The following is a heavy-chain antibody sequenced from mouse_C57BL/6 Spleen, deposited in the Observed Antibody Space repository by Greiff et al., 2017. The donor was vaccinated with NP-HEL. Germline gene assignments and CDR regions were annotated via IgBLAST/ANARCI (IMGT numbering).Heavy chain of an antibody. CDR1: GYSFTGYF. Sequence: VQLQQSGPELVKPGDSVKISCKASGYSFTGYFMNWVMQSHGKSLEWIGRINPYNGDTFYNQKFKGKATLTVDKSSSTAHMELRSLTSEDSAVYYCARSTVVAVYYAMDCWGQGTSVTVSS. V-gene: IGHV1-20*01. D-gene: IGHD1-1*01. J-gene: IGHJ4*01. CDR3: ARSTVVAVYYAMDC. CDR2: INPYNGDT.